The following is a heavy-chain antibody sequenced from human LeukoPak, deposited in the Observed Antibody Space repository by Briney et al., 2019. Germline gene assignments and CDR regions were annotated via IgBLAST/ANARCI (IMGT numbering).Heavy chain of an antibody. CDR1: GFTFSSYG. D-gene: IGHD3-9*01. V-gene: IGHV3-30*18. CDR3: AKDAEVLYFDWINDAFDI. Sequence: GGSLRLSCAASGFTFSSYGMHWVRQAPGKGLEWVAVISYDGSNKYYADSVKGRFTISRDNSKNTLYLQMNSLRAEDTAVYYCAKDAEVLYFDWINDAFDIWGQGTMVTVSS. J-gene: IGHJ3*02. CDR2: ISYDGSNK.